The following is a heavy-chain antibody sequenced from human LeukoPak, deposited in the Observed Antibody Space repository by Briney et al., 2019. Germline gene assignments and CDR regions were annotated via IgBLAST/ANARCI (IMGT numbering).Heavy chain of an antibody. CDR3: ARHVSSSWSGDWFDP. CDR1: GGSISGYY. CDR2: ISYSGST. D-gene: IGHD6-13*01. J-gene: IGHJ5*02. V-gene: IGHV4-59*08. Sequence: SETLSLTCTVSGGSISGYYWSWIRQPPGKGLEWVGYISYSGSTNYNPSLNSRVTISVDTSKNQFSLKLSSVTAADTAVYYCARHVSSSWSGDWFDPWGQGTLVTVSS.